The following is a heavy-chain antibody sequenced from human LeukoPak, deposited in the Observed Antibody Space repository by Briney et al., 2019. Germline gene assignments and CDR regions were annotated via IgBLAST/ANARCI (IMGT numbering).Heavy chain of an antibody. CDR2: IYPGDSDT. CDR1: GYSFTSYW. Sequence: GESLKISCKGSGYSFTSYWIGWVRQMPGKGLERMGIIYPGDSDTRYSPSFQGQVTISADKSISTAYLQWSSLKASDTAMYYCARHHSSSWYYSWFDPWGQGTLVTVSS. D-gene: IGHD6-13*01. V-gene: IGHV5-51*01. CDR3: ARHHSSSWYYSWFDP. J-gene: IGHJ5*02.